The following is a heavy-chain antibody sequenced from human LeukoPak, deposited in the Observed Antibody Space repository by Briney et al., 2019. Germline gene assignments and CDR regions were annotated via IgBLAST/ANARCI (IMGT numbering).Heavy chain of an antibody. CDR1: GFTFSSYA. CDR2: ISGSGGST. J-gene: IGHJ6*02. V-gene: IGHV3-23*01. CDR3: AKGKIYCSSTSCYYYYGMDV. D-gene: IGHD2-2*01. Sequence: GGSLRLSCAASGFTFSSYAMSWVRQPPGKGLEWVSAISGSGGSTYYADSVKGRFTISRDNSKNTLYLQMNSLRAENTAVYYCAKGKIYCSSTSCYYYYGMDVWGQGTTVTVSS.